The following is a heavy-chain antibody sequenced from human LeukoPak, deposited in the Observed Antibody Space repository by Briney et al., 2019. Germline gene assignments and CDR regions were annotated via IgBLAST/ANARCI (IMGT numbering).Heavy chain of an antibody. CDR3: ARDLISFYCSGGSCHNTPSDY. CDR2: ISTYNGNT. D-gene: IGHD2-15*01. Sequence: ASVKVSCKASGYTFTTYAISWVRQAPGRGLEWMGWISTYNGNTNYAQKFQGRVTLTTDTSTSTAYMELRSLRSDDTAVYYCARDLISFYCSGGSCHNTPSDYWGQGTLVTVSS. V-gene: IGHV1-18*01. CDR1: GYTFTTYA. J-gene: IGHJ4*02.